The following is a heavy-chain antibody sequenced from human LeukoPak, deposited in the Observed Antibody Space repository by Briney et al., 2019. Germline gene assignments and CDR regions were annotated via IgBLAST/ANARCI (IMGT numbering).Heavy chain of an antibody. Sequence: PGGSLRLSCSASGFTFSSYAMHWVRQAPGKGLEYVSAISSSGGSTYYADSVKGRFTISRDNSKNTLYLQMSSLRAEDTAVYYCVKGYGDYPLGAFDIWGQGTMVTVSS. CDR2: ISSSGGST. D-gene: IGHD4-17*01. J-gene: IGHJ3*02. CDR1: GFTFSSYA. V-gene: IGHV3-64D*06. CDR3: VKGYGDYPLGAFDI.